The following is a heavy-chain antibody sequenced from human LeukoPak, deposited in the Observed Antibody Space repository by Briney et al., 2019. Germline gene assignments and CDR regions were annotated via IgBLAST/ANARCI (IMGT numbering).Heavy chain of an antibody. Sequence: GGSLRLSCAASEFTFSSYAMSWVRQAPGKGLEWVSAISGSGGSTYYADSVKGRFTISRDNSKNTLYLQMNSLRAEDTAVYYCAKGSFPDYYDSSGYAIDYWGQGTLVTVSS. CDR3: AKGSFPDYYDSSGYAIDY. J-gene: IGHJ4*02. D-gene: IGHD3-22*01. V-gene: IGHV3-23*01. CDR2: ISGSGGST. CDR1: EFTFSSYA.